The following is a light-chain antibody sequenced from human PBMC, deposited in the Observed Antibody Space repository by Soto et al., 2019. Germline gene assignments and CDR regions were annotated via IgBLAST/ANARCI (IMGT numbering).Light chain of an antibody. V-gene: IGKV3D-15*01. CDR1: QSVSRN. Sequence: EIVMTQSPATLSVSPGDRATLSCRASQSVSRNLAWYQQKPGQAPRLPIYRASTRATGIPARFGGSGSGTEFTLTISSLQSEDVAVYYCQQFNKWPPGTFGQGTKVEIK. J-gene: IGKJ1*01. CDR2: RAS. CDR3: QQFNKWPPGT.